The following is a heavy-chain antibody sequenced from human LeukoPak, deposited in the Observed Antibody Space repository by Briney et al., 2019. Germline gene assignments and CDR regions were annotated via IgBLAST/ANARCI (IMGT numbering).Heavy chain of an antibody. CDR2: IYYSGST. V-gene: IGHV4-59*01. CDR3: AYGYSYLSADY. D-gene: IGHD5-18*01. CDR1: GGSISSYY. Sequence: SETLSLTCTVSGGSISSYYWSWIRQPPVKGLEWIGYIYYSGSTNYNPSLKSRVTISVDTSKNQFSLKLSSVTAADTAVYYCAYGYSYLSADYWGQGTLVTVSS. J-gene: IGHJ4*02.